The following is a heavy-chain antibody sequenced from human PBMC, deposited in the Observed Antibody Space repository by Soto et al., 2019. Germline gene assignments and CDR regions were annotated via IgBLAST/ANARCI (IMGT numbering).Heavy chain of an antibody. V-gene: IGHV2-5*02. J-gene: IGHJ3*02. CDR3: APYGSSGYYNDALDI. Sequence: QITLKESGPTLVKPTQTLTLTCTFSGFSLSTSGVGVGWFRQPPGKALEWLALIYWDDDKRYSPSLKSRLTIPKDTSKNQVVLTMTNMDPVDTATYYCAPYGSSGYYNDALDIWGQGTMVTVSS. D-gene: IGHD3-22*01. CDR1: GFSLSTSGVG. CDR2: IYWDDDK.